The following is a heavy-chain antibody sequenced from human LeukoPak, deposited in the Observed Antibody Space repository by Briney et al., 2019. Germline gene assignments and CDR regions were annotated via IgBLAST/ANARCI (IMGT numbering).Heavy chain of an antibody. CDR3: AKDHGATVTTAFDY. CDR1: GFTFSSYG. V-gene: IGHV3-30*18. CDR2: ISYDGSNK. Sequence: GRSLRLSCAASGFTFSSYGMHWVRQAPGKGLEWVAVISYDGSNKYFADSVKGRFTISRDNSKNTLYLQMNSLRAEDTAVYYCAKDHGATVTTAFDYWGQGTLVTVSS. J-gene: IGHJ4*02. D-gene: IGHD4-17*01.